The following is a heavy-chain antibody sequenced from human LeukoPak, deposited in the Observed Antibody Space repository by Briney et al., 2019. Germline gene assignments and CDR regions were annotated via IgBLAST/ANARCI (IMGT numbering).Heavy chain of an antibody. V-gene: IGHV3-23*01. CDR1: GFTFSSYA. J-gene: IGHJ4*02. CDR2: ISGSGGST. D-gene: IGHD3-9*01. Sequence: PGGSLRLSCAASGFTFSSYAMSWVRQAPGKGLEWVSAISGSGGSTYYADSVKGRFTISRDNAKNSLYLQMNSLGAEDTAVYYCAKVAISRFDYWGQGTLVTVSS. CDR3: AKVAISRFDY.